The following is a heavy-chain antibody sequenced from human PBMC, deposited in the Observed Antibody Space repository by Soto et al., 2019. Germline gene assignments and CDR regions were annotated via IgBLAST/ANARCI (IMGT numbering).Heavy chain of an antibody. D-gene: IGHD1-1*01. CDR3: AKEGPITNWYFDS. Sequence: QVQLVESEGGVVQPGRSLRLSCAASGFTFSNYGMHWVRQAPGKGLEWVTVISYDGNVAYYADSVKGRFTSSRDNSKNTLYLQMNSLRTDEPAVYYCAKEGPITNWYFDSWGQGTLVTVSS. V-gene: IGHV3-30*18. J-gene: IGHJ4*02. CDR2: ISYDGNVA. CDR1: GFTFSNYG.